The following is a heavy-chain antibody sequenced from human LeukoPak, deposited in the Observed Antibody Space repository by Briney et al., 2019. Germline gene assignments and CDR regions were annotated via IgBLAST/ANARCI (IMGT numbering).Heavy chain of an antibody. CDR1: GFTFSSYS. Sequence: GGSLRLSCAASGFTFSSYSMNWVRQAPGKGLEWVSSISSSSSYIYYADSVKGRFTISRDNAKNSLYLQMNSLRAEDTAAYYCARELLGYGDRDGYWGQGTLVTVPS. V-gene: IGHV3-21*01. CDR2: ISSSSSYI. CDR3: ARELLGYGDRDGY. D-gene: IGHD4-17*01. J-gene: IGHJ4*02.